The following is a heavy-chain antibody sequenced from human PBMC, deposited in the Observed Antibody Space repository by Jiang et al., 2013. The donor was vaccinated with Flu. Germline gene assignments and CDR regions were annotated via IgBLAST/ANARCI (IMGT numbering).Heavy chain of an antibody. CDR1: GYTFTSYA. CDR3: ARDRVVAGKAGYYFDY. Sequence: GAEVKKPGASVKVSCRASGYTFTSYAMHWVRQAPGQRLEWMGWINAGNGNTKYSQKFQGRVTITRDTSASTAYMELSSLRSEDTAVYYCARDRVVAGKAGYYFDYWGQGTLVTVSS. V-gene: IGHV1-3*01. D-gene: IGHD6-19*01. J-gene: IGHJ4*02. CDR2: INAGNGNT.